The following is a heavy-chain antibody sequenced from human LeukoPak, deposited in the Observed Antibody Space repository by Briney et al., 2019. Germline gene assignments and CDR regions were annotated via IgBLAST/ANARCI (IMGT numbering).Heavy chain of an antibody. Sequence: GGSLRLSCAASGFTVSSNYMSWVRQAPGKGLEWVSVIYSGGSTYADSVKGRFTISRDNSKNTLYLQMNSLRAEDTAVYYCARDKWELLEWYFDLWGRGTLVTVSS. J-gene: IGHJ2*01. D-gene: IGHD1-26*01. V-gene: IGHV3-53*01. CDR1: GFTVSSNY. CDR3: ARDKWELLEWYFDL. CDR2: IYSGGST.